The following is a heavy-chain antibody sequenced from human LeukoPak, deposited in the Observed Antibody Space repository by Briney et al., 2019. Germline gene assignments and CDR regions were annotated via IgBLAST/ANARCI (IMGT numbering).Heavy chain of an antibody. CDR2: FDPEDGET. CDR1: GYTLTELS. J-gene: IGHJ5*02. D-gene: IGHD4-17*01. Sequence: ASVKVSCKVSGYTLTELSMHWVRQAPGKGLEWMGGFDPEDGETIYAQKFQGRVTMTEDTSTDTAYMELSSLRSEDTAVYYCATQPYGDYDYNDDNWFDPWGQGTLVTVSS. CDR3: ATQPYGDYDYNDDNWFDP. V-gene: IGHV1-24*01.